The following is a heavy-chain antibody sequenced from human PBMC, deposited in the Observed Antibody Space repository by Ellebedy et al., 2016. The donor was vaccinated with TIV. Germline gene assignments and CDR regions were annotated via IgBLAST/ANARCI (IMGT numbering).Heavy chain of an antibody. CDR1: GGSISSGGYY. CDR3: ARGGCSGGSCYWDTGIDY. CDR2: IYYSGST. J-gene: IGHJ4*02. V-gene: IGHV4-30-4*08. Sequence: MPSETLSLTCTVSGGSISSGGYYWSWIRQHPGKGLEWIGYIYYSGSTYYNPSLKSRVTISVDTSKNQFSLKLSSVTAADTAVYYCARGGCSGGSCYWDTGIDYWGQGTLVTVSS. D-gene: IGHD2-15*01.